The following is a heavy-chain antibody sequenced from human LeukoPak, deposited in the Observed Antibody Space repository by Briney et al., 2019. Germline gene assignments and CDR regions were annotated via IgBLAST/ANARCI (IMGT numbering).Heavy chain of an antibody. CDR1: GFTVSSNY. CDR2: IYPGGTT. V-gene: IGHV3-53*01. D-gene: IGHD6-25*01. CDR3: ARESSGYYFDY. J-gene: IGHJ4*02. Sequence: PGGSLRLSCVASGFTVSSNYMSWVRQAPGKGPKCVSVIYPGGTTYYADSVKGRFTISRDDSKNTLYLQMHSLRAEDTAVYYCARESSGYYFDYWGQGTLVTVSS.